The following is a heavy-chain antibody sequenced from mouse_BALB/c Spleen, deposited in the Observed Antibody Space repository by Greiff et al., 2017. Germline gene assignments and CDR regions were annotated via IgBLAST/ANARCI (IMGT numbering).Heavy chain of an antibody. CDR3: TRGDYGSSPVYYFDY. D-gene: IGHD1-1*01. V-gene: IGHV1-5*01. CDR1: GYSFTSYW. CDR2: IYPGNSDT. Sequence: VQLQQSGTVLARPGASVKMSCKASGYSFTSYWMHWVKQRPGQGLEWIGAIYPGNSDTSYNQKFKGKAKLTAVTSASTAYMELSSLTNEDSAVYYCTRGDYGSSPVYYFDYWGQGTTLTVSS. J-gene: IGHJ2*01.